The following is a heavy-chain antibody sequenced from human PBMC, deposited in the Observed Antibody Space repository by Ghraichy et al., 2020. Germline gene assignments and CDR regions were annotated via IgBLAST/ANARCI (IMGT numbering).Heavy chain of an antibody. V-gene: IGHV3-48*03. Sequence: GGSLRLSCVTSGFTFRNYEMNWVRQAPGKGLEWLSYINIGGTTIYYADSVRGRFTISRDDARNSLFLQMNSLTAEDSAVYYCARGLFYANRWGSPPWGQGILVTVSS. CDR3: ARGLFYANRWGSPP. CDR1: GFTFRNYE. D-gene: IGHD3-16*01. J-gene: IGHJ5*02. CDR2: INIGGTTI.